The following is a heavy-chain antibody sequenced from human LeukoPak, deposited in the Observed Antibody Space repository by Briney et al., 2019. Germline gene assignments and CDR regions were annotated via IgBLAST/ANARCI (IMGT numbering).Heavy chain of an antibody. CDR3: ARCFDY. V-gene: IGHV3-48*03. CDR2: IRSSGTTI. Sequence: GGALRHSCVAPGFTPSDYETNGVRQAPGKGGEWISYIRSSGTTIYYADSAKGRFTITGDNAKNSLYLQMSILRAEDTAVYYCARCFDYWGQGTVVSVSS. J-gene: IGHJ4*02. CDR1: GFTPSDYE.